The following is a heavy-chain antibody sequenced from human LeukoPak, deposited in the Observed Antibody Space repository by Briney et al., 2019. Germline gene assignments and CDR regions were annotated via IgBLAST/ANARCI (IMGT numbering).Heavy chain of an antibody. J-gene: IGHJ3*02. CDR3: ASCLSYWYDSSGHQVRDAFDI. D-gene: IGHD3-22*01. Sequence: ASVKVSCKASGYTFTGYYMHWVRQAPGQGLEWMGWINPNSGGTNYAQKFQGRVTMTRDTSISTAYMELSRLRSDDTAVYYCASCLSYWYDSSGHQVRDAFDIWGQGTRVIVSS. CDR2: INPNSGGT. V-gene: IGHV1-2*02. CDR1: GYTFTGYY.